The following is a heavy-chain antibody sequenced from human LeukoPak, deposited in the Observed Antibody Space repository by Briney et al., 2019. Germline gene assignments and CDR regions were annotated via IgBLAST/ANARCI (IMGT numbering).Heavy chain of an antibody. D-gene: IGHD1-26*01. CDR1: GFTFSSYS. CDR2: ISSSSSTI. V-gene: IGHV3-48*01. Sequence: GGSLRLSCAASGFTFSSYSMNWVRRAPGKGLEWVSYISSSSSTIYYADSVKGRFTISRDNSKNTLYLQMDGLGAENTAVYYCAKFSGSYYYYYAMDVWGQGTTVTVSS. CDR3: AKFSGSYYYYYAMDV. J-gene: IGHJ6*02.